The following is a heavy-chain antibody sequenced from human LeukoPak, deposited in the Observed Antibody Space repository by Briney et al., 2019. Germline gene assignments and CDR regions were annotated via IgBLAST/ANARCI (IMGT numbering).Heavy chain of an antibody. CDR2: INPNSGGT. J-gene: IGHJ4*02. CDR3: ARGYYDYVWGSYRYNDFDY. Sequence: ASVTVSCKASGYTFTGYYMHWVRQAPGQGLEWMGWINPNSGGTNYAQKFQGRVTMTRVASISAAYMELSRLRSDDTAVYYCARGYYDYVWGSYRYNDFDYWGQGTLVTVSS. CDR1: GYTFTGYY. V-gene: IGHV1-2*02. D-gene: IGHD3-16*02.